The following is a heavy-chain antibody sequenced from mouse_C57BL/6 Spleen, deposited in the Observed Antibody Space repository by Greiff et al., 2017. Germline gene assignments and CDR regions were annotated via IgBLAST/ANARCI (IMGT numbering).Heavy chain of an antibody. J-gene: IGHJ4*01. CDR1: GFSLTSYG. Sequence: VKLVESGPGLVQPSQSLSITCTVSGFSLTSYGVHWVRQSPGKGLEWLGVIWSGGSTDYNAAFISRLSISKDNSKSQVFFKMNSLQADDTAIYYCARTYGSSWRGLAMDYWGQGTSVTVSS. V-gene: IGHV2-2*01. D-gene: IGHD1-1*01. CDR2: IWSGGST. CDR3: ARTYGSSWRGLAMDY.